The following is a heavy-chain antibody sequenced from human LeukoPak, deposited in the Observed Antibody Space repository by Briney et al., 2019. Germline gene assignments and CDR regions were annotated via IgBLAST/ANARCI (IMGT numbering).Heavy chain of an antibody. CDR1: GFTFSGYA. J-gene: IGHJ4*02. CDR2: ITYSGDFT. CDR3: AKDGLYFDGSAHIYYFDA. D-gene: IGHD3-22*01. V-gene: IGHV3-23*01. Sequence: GGSLRLSCAASGFTFSGYAMTWVRQAPGEGLEWVSSITYSGDFTYYVDSVKGRFTISRDNSKNTLYLQMNNLRGEDTALYYCAKDGLYFDGSAHIYYFDAWGQGTLVAVSS.